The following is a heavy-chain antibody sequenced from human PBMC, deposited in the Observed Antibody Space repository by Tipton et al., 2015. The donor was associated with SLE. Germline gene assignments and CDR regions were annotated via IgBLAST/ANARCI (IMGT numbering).Heavy chain of an antibody. CDR2: ISGGSDIT. V-gene: IGHV3-23*01. Sequence: SLRLSCAASGFTFSSYSMTWVRQAPGKALEWVSIISGGSDITNYADSVKGRFTISRDNSKSTLYMQMNSLRAEDTAVYYCARQGQLTSNWDYFDYWGQGTLVTVSS. CDR3: ARQGQLTSNWDYFDY. D-gene: IGHD6-13*01. CDR1: GFTFSSYS. J-gene: IGHJ4*02.